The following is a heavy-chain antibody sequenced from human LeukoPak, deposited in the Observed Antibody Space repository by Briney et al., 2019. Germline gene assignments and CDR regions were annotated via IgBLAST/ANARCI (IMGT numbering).Heavy chain of an antibody. J-gene: IGHJ4*02. Sequence: GGSLRLSCAASGFTFSSYAMSWVRQAPGKGLEWVSAVSSSGGSTNYADYVKGQFTISRDNSKNTVYLHMNNLRAEDTAVYYCAKEGRKTGNTYGYEYDCWGQGTLVTISS. CDR2: VSSSGGST. V-gene: IGHV3-23*01. CDR1: GFTFSSYA. D-gene: IGHD5-18*01. CDR3: AKEGRKTGNTYGYEYDC.